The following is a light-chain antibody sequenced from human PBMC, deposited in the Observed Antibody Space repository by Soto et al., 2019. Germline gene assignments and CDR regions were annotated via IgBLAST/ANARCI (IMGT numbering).Light chain of an antibody. V-gene: IGLV2-14*03. CDR2: DVS. J-gene: IGLJ1*01. CDR1: SSDVGAFNY. CDR3: SSYTSSSTYV. Sequence: QSGLPKPASVTGFPGQSIAISCTRTSSDVGAFNYVSWYQQHPGKAPKFMIFDVSSRPSGVSNRFSGSKSGNTASLTISGLQAEDEADYYCSSYTSSSTYVFGTGTKVTVL.